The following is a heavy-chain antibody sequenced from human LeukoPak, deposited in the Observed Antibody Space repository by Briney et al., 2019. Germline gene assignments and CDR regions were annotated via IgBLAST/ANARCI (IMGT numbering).Heavy chain of an antibody. Sequence: GESLKISCAASGLTFSSYGMHWVRQAPGKGLEWVAVIWYDGSNKYYADSVKGRFTISRDNSKNTLYLQMNSLRAEDTAVYYCAKGAYYYDSSGYLGLDYWGQGTLVNVSS. CDR1: GLTFSSYG. CDR3: AKGAYYYDSSGYLGLDY. J-gene: IGHJ4*02. V-gene: IGHV3-33*06. D-gene: IGHD3-22*01. CDR2: IWYDGSNK.